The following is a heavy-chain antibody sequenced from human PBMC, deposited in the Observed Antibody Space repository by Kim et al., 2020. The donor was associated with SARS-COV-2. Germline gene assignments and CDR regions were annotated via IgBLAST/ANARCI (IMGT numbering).Heavy chain of an antibody. J-gene: IGHJ4*02. D-gene: IGHD5-12*01. Sequence: ANSVKGRFTISRDNSKNTLYLQMGRLRAEDMAVYYCASLGGDGYNYGPDYWGQGTLVTVSS. V-gene: IGHV3-64*01. CDR3: ASLGGDGYNYGPDY.